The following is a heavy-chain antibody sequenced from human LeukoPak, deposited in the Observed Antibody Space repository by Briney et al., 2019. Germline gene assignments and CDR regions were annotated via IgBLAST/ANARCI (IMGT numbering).Heavy chain of an antibody. J-gene: IGHJ4*02. CDR3: ARDRTLYCSGGNCYSGGFDY. D-gene: IGHD2-15*01. CDR1: GGSFSPYY. CDR2: FYDSGST. Sequence: SETLSLTCSVSGGSFSPYYWSWIRQPPGKGLEWIGYFYDSGSTTYNPSLKSRVTISVDTSKNQFSLKMSYVTAADTAVYYCARDRTLYCSGGNCYSGGFDYWGQGTPVTVSS. V-gene: IGHV4-59*01.